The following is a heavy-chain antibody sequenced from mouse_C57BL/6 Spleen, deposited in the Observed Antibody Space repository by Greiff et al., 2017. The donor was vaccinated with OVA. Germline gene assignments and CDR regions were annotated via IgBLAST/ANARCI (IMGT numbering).Heavy chain of an antibody. CDR3: ARERRSTYYYAMDY. CDR2: IDPNSGGT. D-gene: IGHD1-1*01. CDR1: GYTFTSYW. V-gene: IGHV1-72*01. J-gene: IGHJ4*01. Sequence: QVQLQQPGAELVKPGASVKLSCKASGYTFTSYWMHWVKQRPGRGLEWIGRIDPNSGGTKYNEKFKSKATLTVDKPSSTAYMQLSSLTSEDSAVYYGARERRSTYYYAMDYWGQGTSVTVSS.